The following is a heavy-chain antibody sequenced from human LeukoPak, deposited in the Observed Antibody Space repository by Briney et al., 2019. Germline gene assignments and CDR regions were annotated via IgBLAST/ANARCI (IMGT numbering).Heavy chain of an antibody. CDR1: GFTFSSSA. D-gene: IGHD3-10*01. CDR3: ARDSKTGTGDY. J-gene: IGHJ4*02. V-gene: IGHV3-74*01. CDR2: INTDGSST. Sequence: AGGSLRLSCAASGFTFSSSAMNWVRQAPGKGLVWVSRINTDGSSTSYADSVKGRFTISRDNAKNTLYLQMNSLRAEDTAVYYCARDSKTGTGDYWGQGTLVTVSS.